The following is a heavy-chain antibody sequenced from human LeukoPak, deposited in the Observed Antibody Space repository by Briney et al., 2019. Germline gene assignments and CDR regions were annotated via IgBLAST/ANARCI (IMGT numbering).Heavy chain of an antibody. CDR2: MIHXESS. V-gene: IGHV4-34*01. D-gene: IGHD5-12*01. Sequence: QAPGXXXEWXGEMIHXESSNYNPSLRSRVTISGDTSKNQFSLKLNSLTAADTAVYYCARGNIVATILGGLHGTTAFDFWGQGILVTVSS. J-gene: IGHJ4*02. CDR3: ARGNIVATILGGLHGTTAFDF.